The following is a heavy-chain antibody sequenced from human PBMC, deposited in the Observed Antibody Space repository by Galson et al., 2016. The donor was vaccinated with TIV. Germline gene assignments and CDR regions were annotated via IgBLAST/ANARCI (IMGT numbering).Heavy chain of an antibody. D-gene: IGHD6-19*01. CDR3: ARQSLAVAGAPFDP. Sequence: SETLSLTCTVSGGSISSYYWSWIRQPAGKGLEWIGRIYSSGSTKYNTSLKSRVTMSVDTSKNQFSLNLKSVTAAATAVYYCARQSLAVAGAPFDPWGQGTLVTVSS. J-gene: IGHJ5*02. V-gene: IGHV4-4*07. CDR2: IYSSGST. CDR1: GGSISSYY.